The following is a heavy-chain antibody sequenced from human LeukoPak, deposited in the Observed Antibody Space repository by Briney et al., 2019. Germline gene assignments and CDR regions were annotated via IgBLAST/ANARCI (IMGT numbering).Heavy chain of an antibody. Sequence: GGSLRLFCAASGFTVSSNYMSWVRQVPGKGLEWVSVIYSGGSTYYADSVKGRFTISRDNSKNTLYLQMNSLRAEDTAVYYCASGCSSTSCSYDYWGQGTLVTVSS. J-gene: IGHJ4*02. CDR1: GFTVSSNY. CDR3: ASGCSSTSCSYDY. V-gene: IGHV3-53*01. D-gene: IGHD2-2*01. CDR2: IYSGGST.